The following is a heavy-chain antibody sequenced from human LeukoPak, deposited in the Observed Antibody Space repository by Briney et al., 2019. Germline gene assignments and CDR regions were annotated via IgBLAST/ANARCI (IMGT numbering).Heavy chain of an antibody. Sequence: PSETLSLTCTVSGGSISSYYWSWIRQPPGKGLEWIGYIYYSGSTNYNPSLKSRVTISVDTSKNQFSLKLSSVTAADTAVYYCARDSSTSDIPWGNWFDPWGQGTLVTVSP. CDR2: IYYSGST. V-gene: IGHV4-59*01. CDR3: ARDSSTSDIPWGNWFDP. D-gene: IGHD2-2*01. J-gene: IGHJ5*02. CDR1: GGSISSYY.